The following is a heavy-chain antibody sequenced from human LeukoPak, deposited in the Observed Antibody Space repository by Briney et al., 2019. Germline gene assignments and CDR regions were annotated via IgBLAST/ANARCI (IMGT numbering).Heavy chain of an antibody. Sequence: GGSLRLSCAASGFTVSSNYMSWVRQAPGKGLEWVSVIYSGGSTYYADSVKGRFTISRDNSKNTLYLQMNSLRAEDTAVYYCARQGERWYGYYYYGMDVWGQGTTVTVSS. CDR2: IYSGGST. CDR1: GFTVSSNY. D-gene: IGHD6-13*01. J-gene: IGHJ6*02. CDR3: ARQGERWYGYYYYGMDV. V-gene: IGHV3-53*01.